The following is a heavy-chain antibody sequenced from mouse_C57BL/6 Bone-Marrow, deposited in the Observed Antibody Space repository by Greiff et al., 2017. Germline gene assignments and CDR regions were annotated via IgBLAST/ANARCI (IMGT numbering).Heavy chain of an antibody. J-gene: IGHJ3*01. CDR3: ATHYYGSPWFAY. V-gene: IGHV1-7*01. CDR2: INPSSGYT. Sequence: VQRVESGAELAKPGASVKLSCKASGYTFTSYWMHWVKQRPGQGLEWIGYINPSSGYTKYNQKFKDKATLTADKSSSTAYMQLSSLTYEDSAVYYCATHYYGSPWFAYWGQGTLVTVSA. D-gene: IGHD1-1*01. CDR1: GYTFTSYW.